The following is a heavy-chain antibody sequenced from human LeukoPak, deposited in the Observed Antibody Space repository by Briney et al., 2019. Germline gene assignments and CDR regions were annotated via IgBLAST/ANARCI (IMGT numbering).Heavy chain of an antibody. CDR1: GYYMRRGFY. Sequence: SETLSLTCNLSGYYMRRGFYRGWIRQSPGEGLEWIATIFYSWSILHNPPLKGRVRLPVDTSQNPFSLESKSVTPADTGVYYCARVAVSYYYDSSTYSPVAFDDWGQGTMVTVSS. V-gene: IGHV4-38-2*02. CDR3: ARVAVSYYYDSSTYSPVAFDD. D-gene: IGHD3-22*01. CDR2: IFYSWSI. J-gene: IGHJ3*01.